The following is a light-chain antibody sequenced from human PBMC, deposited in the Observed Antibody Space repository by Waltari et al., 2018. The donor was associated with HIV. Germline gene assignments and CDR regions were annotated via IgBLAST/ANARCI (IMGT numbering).Light chain of an antibody. CDR1: QSVRSN. CDR3: QQYNNWWS. V-gene: IGKV3-15*01. CDR2: DAS. Sequence: EIVMTQSPATLSVSPGERATLSCRASQSVRSNLAWDEQKPDQAPKLLRYDASTRATGLPARFSGSGSGTEFTLTISSLQSEDFAIYYCQQYNNWWSFGQGTKVEIK. J-gene: IGKJ1*01.